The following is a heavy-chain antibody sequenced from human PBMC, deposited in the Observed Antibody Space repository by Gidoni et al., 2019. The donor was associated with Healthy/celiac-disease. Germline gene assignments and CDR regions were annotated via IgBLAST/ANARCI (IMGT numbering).Heavy chain of an antibody. CDR2: INHRGST. V-gene: IGHV4-34*01. CDR3: ARESVAGSIY. D-gene: IGHD6-19*01. Sequence: QVQLQQWGAGLLKPSETLSLTCAVYGGSFSGYYWSWIRQPPGKGLEWIGEINHRGSTNYNPSLKSRVTISVDTSKNQFSLKLSSVTAADTAVYYCARESVAGSIYWGQSTLVTVSS. CDR1: GGSFSGYY. J-gene: IGHJ4*02.